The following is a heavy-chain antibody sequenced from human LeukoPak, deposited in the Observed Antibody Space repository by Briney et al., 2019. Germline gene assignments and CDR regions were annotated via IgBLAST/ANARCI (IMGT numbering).Heavy chain of an antibody. V-gene: IGHV3-23*01. CDR3: AKGAYDYIEMGYFDY. D-gene: IGHD5-12*01. CDR2: IIGSSGDT. J-gene: IGHJ4*02. CDR1: GFSLTNFA. Sequence: AGGSLRLSCAASGFSLTNFARSWVRQAPGKGLEWVSLIIGSSGDTFYADSVKGRFTISRDNSKNRLYLQMNSLRAEDTALYYCAKGAYDYIEMGYFDYWGQGTLVTVSS.